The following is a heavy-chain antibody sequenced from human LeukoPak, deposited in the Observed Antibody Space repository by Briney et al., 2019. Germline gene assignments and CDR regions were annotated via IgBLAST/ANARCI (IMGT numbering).Heavy chain of an antibody. Sequence: GESLKISCKGSGYSFTNYWIGWVRQMPGKGLEWMGIIYPGGSGTRYSPSFQGQVTISADKSISTAYLQWSSLKASDTAMYYCARHLTYASAWYCPDYWGQGTLVTVSS. J-gene: IGHJ4*02. CDR1: GYSFTNYW. D-gene: IGHD6-19*01. CDR2: IYPGGSGT. CDR3: ARHLTYASAWYCPDY. V-gene: IGHV5-51*01.